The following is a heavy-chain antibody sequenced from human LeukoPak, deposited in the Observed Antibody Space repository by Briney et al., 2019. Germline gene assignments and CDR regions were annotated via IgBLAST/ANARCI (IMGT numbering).Heavy chain of an antibody. CDR2: IIPIFGTA. D-gene: IGHD2-2*02. V-gene: IGHV1-69*01. CDR1: GGTFSSYA. J-gene: IGHJ6*03. Sequence: ASVKVSCKASGGTFSSYAISWVRQAPGQGLEWMGGIIPIFGTANYAQKFQGRVTITADESTSTAYMELSSLRSEDTAVYYCARSIVVVPAAIPKSYYHYYYMDVWGKGTTVTVSS. CDR3: ARSIVVVPAAIPKSYYHYYYMDV.